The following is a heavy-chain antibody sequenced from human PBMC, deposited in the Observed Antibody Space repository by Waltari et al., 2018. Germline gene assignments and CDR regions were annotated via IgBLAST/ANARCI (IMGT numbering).Heavy chain of an antibody. V-gene: IGHV1-58*02. CDR1: GFTFTSSA. CDR3: ARDRGSGSYYVVDY. Sequence: QMQLVQSGPEVKKPGTSVKFSCKASGFTFTSSAMQWVRQARGQRLEWIGWIVVGSGNTNYAQKFQERVTITRDTSISTAYMELSRLRSDDTAVYYCARDRGSGSYYVVDYWGQGTLVTVSS. D-gene: IGHD1-26*01. J-gene: IGHJ4*02. CDR2: IVVGSGNT.